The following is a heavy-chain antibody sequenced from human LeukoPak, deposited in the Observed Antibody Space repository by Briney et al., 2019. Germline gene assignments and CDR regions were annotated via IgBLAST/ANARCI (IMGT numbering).Heavy chain of an antibody. CDR3: ARDSIRQWLGGEASWFDP. D-gene: IGHD6-19*01. CDR1: GYTFTSYG. Sequence: ASVKVSCKASGYTFTSYGISWVRQAPGQGLEWMGWISAYNGNTNYAQKLQGRVTMTTDTSTSTAYMELSRLRSDDTAVYYCARDSIRQWLGGEASWFDPWGQGTLVTVSS. V-gene: IGHV1-18*01. J-gene: IGHJ5*02. CDR2: ISAYNGNT.